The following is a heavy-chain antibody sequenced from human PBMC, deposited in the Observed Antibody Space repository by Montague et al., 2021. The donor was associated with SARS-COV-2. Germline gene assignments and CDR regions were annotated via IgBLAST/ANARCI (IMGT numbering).Heavy chain of an antibody. V-gene: IGHV3-48*03. J-gene: IGHJ6*02. CDR2: ISSSVGGRTK. D-gene: IGHD2-21*01. Sequence: SLRLSCAASGFILSSYELNWVRQAPGKGLEWISYISSSVGGRTKHYTXXVKGRFTISRDNAKNSLYLQMNSLRVEDTAIYYRARDRDWDDWCGMDVWGQGTTVTVSS. CDR3: ARDRDWDDWCGMDV. CDR1: GFILSSYE.